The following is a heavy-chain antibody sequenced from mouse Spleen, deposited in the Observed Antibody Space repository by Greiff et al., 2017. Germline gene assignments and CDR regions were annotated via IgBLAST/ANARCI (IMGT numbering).Heavy chain of an antibody. V-gene: IGHV1-84*01. D-gene: IGHD1-1*01. CDR2: IYPGSGNT. Sequence: QVQLKQSGPELVKPGASVKISCKASGYTFTDYYINWVKQRPGQGLEWIGWIYPGSGNTKYNEKFKGKATLTVDTSSSTAYMQLSSLTSEDSAVYFCADYYDGSYSSYWYFDVWGAGTTVTVSS. CDR3: ADYYDGSYSSYWYFDV. J-gene: IGHJ1*01. CDR1: GYTFTDYY.